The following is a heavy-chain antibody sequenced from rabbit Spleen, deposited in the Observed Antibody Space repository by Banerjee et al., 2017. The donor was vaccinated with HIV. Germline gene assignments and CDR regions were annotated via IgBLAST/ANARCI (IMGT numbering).Heavy chain of an antibody. D-gene: IGHD1-1*01. CDR3: ARAGLYVELDL. Sequence: QSLEESGGGLVKPGGTLTLTCTASGFSFSSSYWMSWVRQAPGKRPEWIACIYTGSGSTWYASWAKGRFTISKTSSTTVTLRMTSLTAADRAAYFCARAGLYVELDLWGPVTLVTVS. CDR2: IYTGSGST. V-gene: IGHV1S40*01. J-gene: IGHJ4*01. CDR1: GFSFSSSYW.